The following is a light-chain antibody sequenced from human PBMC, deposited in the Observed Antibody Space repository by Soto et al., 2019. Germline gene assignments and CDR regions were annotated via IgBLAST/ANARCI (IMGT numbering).Light chain of an antibody. J-gene: IGKJ4*01. Sequence: DIQMTQSPSSVSASVGDRVTITCRASQGISSWLAWYQQKPGKPPNLLIHTASSLQSVAPSRFSGSGSGTDSTLTISSLQPEYVATYYCQQANCFPLTFGGGTKVEIK. CDR1: QGISSW. CDR3: QQANCFPLT. V-gene: IGKV1-12*01. CDR2: TAS.